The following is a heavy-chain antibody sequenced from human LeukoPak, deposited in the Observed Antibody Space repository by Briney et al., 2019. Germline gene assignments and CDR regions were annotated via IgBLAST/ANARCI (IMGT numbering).Heavy chain of an antibody. V-gene: IGHV3-30*02. CDR3: AKDLHGGYSSDY. CDR2: IGYEGVHK. CDR1: GFTFNNFG. Sequence: GGSLRLSCAASGFTFNNFGMHWVRQAPGKGLEWVSFIGYEGVHKYYADSVKGRFTICKDNSKATLYLQMNSLRPEDTAVYYCAKDLHGGYSSDYWGQGTLVTVFS. D-gene: IGHD4-23*01. J-gene: IGHJ4*02.